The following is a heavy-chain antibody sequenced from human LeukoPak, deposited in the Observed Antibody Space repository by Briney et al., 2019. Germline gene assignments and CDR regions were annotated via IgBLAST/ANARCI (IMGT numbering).Heavy chain of an antibody. J-gene: IGHJ4*02. D-gene: IGHD6-13*01. CDR3: ARAKAAGRNPYFDY. V-gene: IGHV1-2*02. CDR1: GYTFTGYY. CDR2: INPNSGGT. Sequence: GASVKVSCKASGYTFTGYYMHWVRQAPGQGLEWMGWINPNSGGTNYAQKLQGRVTMTTDTSTSTAYMELRSLRSDDTAVYYCARAKAAGRNPYFDYWGQGTLVTVSS.